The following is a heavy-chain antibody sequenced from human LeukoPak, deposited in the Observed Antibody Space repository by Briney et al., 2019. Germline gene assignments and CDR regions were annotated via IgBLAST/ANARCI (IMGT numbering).Heavy chain of an antibody. CDR3: ARPDSSGYPDAFDI. D-gene: IGHD3-22*01. V-gene: IGHV5-51*01. J-gene: IGHJ3*02. CDR1: GSSCTSYW. CDR2: IYPGDSDT. Sequence: GASLQISGEGSGSSCTSYWSGWGRKLRGKGLGGMGIIYPGDSDTRYSPSLQGQVTISADKSISTAYLQWSSLKASDTAMYYCARPDSSGYPDAFDIWGQGTMVTVSS.